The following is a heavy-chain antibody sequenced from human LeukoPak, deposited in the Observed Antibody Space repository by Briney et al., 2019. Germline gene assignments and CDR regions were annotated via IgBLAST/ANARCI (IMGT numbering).Heavy chain of an antibody. CDR1: GFTFSIYW. Sequence: PGGSLRLSCAASGFTFSIYWMNWVRQAPGKGLEWVAHIQQDGGEKYYVDSVKGRFTISRDNAKNSLFLQMNSLRAEDTAVYYCARDANYGDYDRVIYYMDVWGKGTTVTVSS. J-gene: IGHJ6*03. V-gene: IGHV3-7*01. D-gene: IGHD4-17*01. CDR3: ARDANYGDYDRVIYYMDV. CDR2: IQQDGGEK.